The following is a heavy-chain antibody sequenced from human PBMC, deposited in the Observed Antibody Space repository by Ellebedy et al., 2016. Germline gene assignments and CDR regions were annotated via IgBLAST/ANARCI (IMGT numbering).Heavy chain of an antibody. CDR3: ARGSHYDSSGYGIDY. CDR2: INWNGGST. V-gene: IGHV3-20*04. D-gene: IGHD3-22*01. Sequence: GESLKISCAASGFTFDDYGMSWVRQAPGKGLEWVSGINWNGGSTGYADSVKGRFTISRDNAKNSLYLQMNSLRAEDTALYYCARGSHYDSSGYGIDYWGQGTLVTVSS. CDR1: GFTFDDYG. J-gene: IGHJ4*02.